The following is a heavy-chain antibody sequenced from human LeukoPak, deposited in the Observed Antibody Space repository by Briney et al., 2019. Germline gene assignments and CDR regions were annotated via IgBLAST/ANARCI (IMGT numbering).Heavy chain of an antibody. Sequence: TASETLSLTCAVYGGSFNGYYWSWIRQPPGKGLEWIGEINHSGSTNYSPSLKSRVTLSVDTSKNQFSLNLTSLTAADTAVYYCARDRKYYYHMDVWGKGTTVTVSS. CDR2: INHSGST. CDR3: ARDRKYYYHMDV. V-gene: IGHV4-34*01. J-gene: IGHJ6*03. CDR1: GGSFNGYY. D-gene: IGHD1-14*01.